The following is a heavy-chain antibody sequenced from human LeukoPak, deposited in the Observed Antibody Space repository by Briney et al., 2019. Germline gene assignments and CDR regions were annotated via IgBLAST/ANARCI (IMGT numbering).Heavy chain of an antibody. V-gene: IGHV4-39*07. Sequence: SETLSLTCTVSDDSISSSSYYWGWIRQPPGKGLEWIGSIYYSGSTYYNPSLKSRVTISVDTSKNQFSLKLSSVTAADTAVYYCARSIAAAGRNWFDPWGQGTLVTVSS. CDR3: ARSIAAAGRNWFDP. D-gene: IGHD6-13*01. J-gene: IGHJ5*02. CDR2: IYYSGST. CDR1: DDSISSSSYY.